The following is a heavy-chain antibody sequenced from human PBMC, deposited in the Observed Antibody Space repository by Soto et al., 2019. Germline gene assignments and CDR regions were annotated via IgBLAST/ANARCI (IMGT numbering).Heavy chain of an antibody. CDR2: ISHDGRVT. Sequence: QVPLVESGGGMVQPGTSLRLSCAASGFTFNSLSLHWVRQRPDKGLGWVAVISHDGRVTFYADFVKGRFTVSRDNSKTTIYLQVNSLRAESTAVYYCSREPYGDSQYFDYWGQGTLVTVSS. V-gene: IGHV3-30*04. CDR3: SREPYGDSQYFDY. CDR1: GFTFNSLS. D-gene: IGHD2-21*02. J-gene: IGHJ4*02.